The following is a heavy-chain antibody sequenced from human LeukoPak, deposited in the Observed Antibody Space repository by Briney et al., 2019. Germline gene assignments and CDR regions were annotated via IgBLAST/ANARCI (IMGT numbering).Heavy chain of an antibody. D-gene: IGHD6-19*01. CDR1: GGSISSGTYY. CDR2: IYTSGST. V-gene: IGHV4-61*02. CDR3: ASRAVAGTSPFDY. J-gene: IGHJ4*02. Sequence: SETLSLTCTVSGGSISSGTYYWSWIRQPAGKGLEWIGRIYTSGSTNYNPSLKSRVTISVDTSKNQFSLKLSSVTAADTAVYYCASRAVAGTSPFDYWGQGTLVTVSS.